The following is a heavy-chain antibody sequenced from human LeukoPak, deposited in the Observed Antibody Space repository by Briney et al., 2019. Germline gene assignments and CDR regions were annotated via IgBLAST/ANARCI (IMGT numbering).Heavy chain of an antibody. V-gene: IGHV1-69*13. CDR2: IIPIFGTA. CDR1: GYTFSSYD. CDR3: ARGFQSFKPGYSSGRRYYYYYGMDV. D-gene: IGHD6-19*01. J-gene: IGHJ6*02. Sequence: SVKVSCKASGYTFSSYDINWVRQAPGQGLEWMGGIIPIFGTANYAQKFQGRVTITADESTSTAYMELSSLRSEDTAVYYCARGFQSFKPGYSSGRRYYYYYGMDVWGQGTTVTVSS.